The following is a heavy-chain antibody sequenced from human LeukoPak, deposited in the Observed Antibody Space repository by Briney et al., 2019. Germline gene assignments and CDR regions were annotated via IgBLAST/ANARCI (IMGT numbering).Heavy chain of an antibody. J-gene: IGHJ4*02. V-gene: IGHV5-51*01. CDR2: IYPGDSDT. CDR3: ARLRYCSSTSRSSHPFDY. CDR1: GYSFTSYW. Sequence: GESLKISCKGSGYSFTSYWIGWVRQMPGKGLEWMGIIYPGDSDTRYSPSFQGQVTISADKSISTAYLQWSSLKASDTAMYYCARLRYCSSTSRSSHPFDYWGQGTLVTVSS. D-gene: IGHD2-2*01.